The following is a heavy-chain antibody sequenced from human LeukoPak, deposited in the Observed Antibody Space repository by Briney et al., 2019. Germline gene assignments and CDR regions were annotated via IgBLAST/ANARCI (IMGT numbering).Heavy chain of an antibody. CDR2: INPSGSTT. J-gene: IGHJ5*01. V-gene: IGHV1-46*01. CDR1: GYTFTSYF. D-gene: IGHD1-1*01. CDR3: ARETSDS. Sequence: ASVKVSCKASGYTFTSYFMHWVRQAPGQGLEWLGMINPSGSTTTYAQKFQGRVTMTRDTSTSTVYMELSSLRSEDTAVYYYARETSDSWGQGTLVTVSS.